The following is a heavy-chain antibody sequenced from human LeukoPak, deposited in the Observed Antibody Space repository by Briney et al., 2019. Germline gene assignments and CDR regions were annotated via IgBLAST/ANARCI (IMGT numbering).Heavy chain of an antibody. J-gene: IGHJ4*02. Sequence: GALRLSCVVSGFPLNLFAVTWVRQAPGKGLEWVSFISGSGSTTHYAGTVEGRFTISKDIGKNTVYLQMDSLTAEDTAVYFCTKNIGYSYGYLANWGQGALVAVSS. V-gene: IGHV3-23*01. CDR1: GFPLNLFA. CDR3: TKNIGYSYGYLAN. CDR2: ISGSGSTT. D-gene: IGHD5-18*01.